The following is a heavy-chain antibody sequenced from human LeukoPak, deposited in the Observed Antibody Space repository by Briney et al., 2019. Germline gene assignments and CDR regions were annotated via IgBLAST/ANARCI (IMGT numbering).Heavy chain of an antibody. V-gene: IGHV3-23*01. J-gene: IGHJ4*02. D-gene: IGHD1-26*01. CDR3: ARNGGYSGSYSDY. CDR1: GFPFSSYA. Sequence: GGSLRLSCEASGFPFSSYAMSWVRQAPGKGLEWVSAISGSGGSTYYADSVKGRFTISRDNSKNTLYLQMNSLRAEDTAVYYCARNGGYSGSYSDYWGQGTLVTVSS. CDR2: ISGSGGST.